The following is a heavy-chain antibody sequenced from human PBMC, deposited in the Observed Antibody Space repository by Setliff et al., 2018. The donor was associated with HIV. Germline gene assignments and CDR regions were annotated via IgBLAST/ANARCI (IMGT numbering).Heavy chain of an antibody. V-gene: IGHV3-53*01. D-gene: IGHD3-16*02. CDR3: ARDFEVGGDYDYVWGGYRSTFDY. J-gene: IGHJ4*02. Sequence: GGSLRLSCAASGFDISDNYMTWVRQAPGKGLEWVSLTNIADNGYYAESVEGRFSISRDTSKNVVFLQMHRLRADDTAVYFCARDFEVGGDYDYVWGGYRSTFDYWGQGTLVTVSS. CDR2: TNIADNG. CDR1: GFDISDNY.